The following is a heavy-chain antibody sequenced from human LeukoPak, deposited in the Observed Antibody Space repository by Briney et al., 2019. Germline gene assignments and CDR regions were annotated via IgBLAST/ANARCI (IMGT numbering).Heavy chain of an antibody. CDR3: ARGIVGATTGAFDI. CDR2: ISYDGSNK. J-gene: IGHJ3*02. D-gene: IGHD1-26*01. CDR1: GFTFSSYA. Sequence: GGSLRLSCAASGFTFSSYAMHWVRQAPGKGLEWVAVISYDGSNKYYADSVKGRFTISRDNSKNTLYLQMNSLRAEDTAVYYCARGIVGATTGAFDIWGQGTMVTVSS. V-gene: IGHV3-30*01.